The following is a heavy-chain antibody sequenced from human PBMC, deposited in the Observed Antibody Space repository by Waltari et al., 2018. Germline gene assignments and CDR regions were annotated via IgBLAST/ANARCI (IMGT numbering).Heavy chain of an antibody. CDR3: ARGATIFGVVSRFDY. Sequence: QVQLVQSGAEVKKPGSSVKVSCKASGGTFSSYAISWVRQAPGQGLEWMGGILPICGTANYAEKFQGRVTITTDESTSTAYLELSSLRSEDTAVYYCARGATIFGVVSRFDYWGQGTLVTVSS. CDR1: GGTFSSYA. CDR2: ILPICGTA. V-gene: IGHV1-69*05. J-gene: IGHJ4*02. D-gene: IGHD3-3*01.